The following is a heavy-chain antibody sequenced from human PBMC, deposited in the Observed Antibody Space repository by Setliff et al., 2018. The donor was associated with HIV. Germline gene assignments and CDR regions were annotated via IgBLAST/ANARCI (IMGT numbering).Heavy chain of an antibody. CDR1: GGSFSGYY. D-gene: IGHD2-2*01. Sequence: SETLSLTCAVYGGSFSGYYWSWIRQPPGKGLEWIGEINHSGSTNYNPSLKSRVTISVDTSKNQFSLKLTSVTAADTAVYYCARDHCSSSGCYEYSYYGMDVWGQGTTVTVSS. CDR3: ARDHCSSSGCYEYSYYGMDV. CDR2: INHSGST. J-gene: IGHJ6*02. V-gene: IGHV4-34*01.